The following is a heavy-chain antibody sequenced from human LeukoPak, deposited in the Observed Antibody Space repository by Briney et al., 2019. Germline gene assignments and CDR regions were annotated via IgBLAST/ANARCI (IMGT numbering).Heavy chain of an antibody. CDR1: GFTFSSYA. CDR3: TRSLNYYDSSGHYPNWFDP. V-gene: IGHV3-23*01. D-gene: IGHD3-22*01. CDR2: ISGSGDST. J-gene: IGHJ5*02. Sequence: GGSLRLSCAASGFTFSSYAMNWVRQAPGKGLEWVSSISGSGDSTYYADSVKGRFTISRDKSKNTLYLEMNSLRAEDTAVYYCTRSLNYYDSSGHYPNWFDPWGQGTLVTVSS.